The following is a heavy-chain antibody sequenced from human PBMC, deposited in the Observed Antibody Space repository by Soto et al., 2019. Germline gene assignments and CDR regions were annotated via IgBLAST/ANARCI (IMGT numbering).Heavy chain of an antibody. D-gene: IGHD3-22*01. Sequence: GGSLRLSCAASGFTFSGSAMHWVRQASGKGLEWVGRIRSKANSYATAYAASVKGRFTISRDDSKNTAYLQMNSLKTEDTAVYYCTRQLYYYDSSGYYPDFYYYGMDVWGQGTTVTVP. V-gene: IGHV3-73*01. CDR3: TRQLYYYDSSGYYPDFYYYGMDV. CDR2: IRSKANSYAT. J-gene: IGHJ6*02. CDR1: GFTFSGSA.